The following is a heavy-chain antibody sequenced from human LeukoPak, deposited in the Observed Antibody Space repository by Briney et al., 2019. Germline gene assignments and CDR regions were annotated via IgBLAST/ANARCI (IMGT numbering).Heavy chain of an antibody. D-gene: IGHD1-7*01. CDR2: IYYSGST. Sequence: SETLSLTCTVPGGSISSYYWSWIRQPPGKGLEWIGYIYYSGSTNYNPSLKSRVTISVDTSKNQFSLKLSSVTAADTAVYYCASGGTTMGDWFDPWGQGTLVTVSS. CDR3: ASGGTTMGDWFDP. J-gene: IGHJ5*02. V-gene: IGHV4-59*01. CDR1: GGSISSYY.